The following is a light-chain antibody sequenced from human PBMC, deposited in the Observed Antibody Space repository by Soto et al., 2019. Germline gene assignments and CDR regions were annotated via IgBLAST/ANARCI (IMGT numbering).Light chain of an antibody. J-gene: IGKJ4*01. Sequence: IVLTQSPATLSVSPGETATLSCRASENINTYLAWYQQKPGQAPKLLIYDASNRATGIPARFSASGSGTDFTLSISSLEPEDVAVYYCQHRYNWPLTFGGGTKVEIK. CDR2: DAS. V-gene: IGKV3-11*01. CDR1: ENINTY. CDR3: QHRYNWPLT.